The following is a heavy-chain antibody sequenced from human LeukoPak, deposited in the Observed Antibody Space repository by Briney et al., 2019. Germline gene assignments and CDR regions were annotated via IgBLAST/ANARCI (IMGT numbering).Heavy chain of an antibody. D-gene: IGHD3-16*01. Sequence: GGSLRLSCAASGFTFSSYSMNWVRQAPGKGLEWVSYISSSGSTIYYADSVKGRFTISRDNAKNSLYLQMNSLRAEDTAVYYCARDYVWGSPTYYFDYWGQGTLVTVSS. CDR2: ISSSGSTI. J-gene: IGHJ4*02. V-gene: IGHV3-48*04. CDR3: ARDYVWGSPTYYFDY. CDR1: GFTFSSYS.